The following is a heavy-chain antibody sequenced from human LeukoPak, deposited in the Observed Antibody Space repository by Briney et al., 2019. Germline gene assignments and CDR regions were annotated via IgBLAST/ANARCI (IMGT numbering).Heavy chain of an antibody. CDR1: GFTFSSYA. Sequence: PGGSLRLSCAASGFTFSSYAMSWVRQAPGKGLEWVANIKQDGSEKFYVDSVKGRFTISRENTKNLLYLQMNSLRSEDTAVYYCARFIGGFCSGGSCYPHSPWGQGTLVTVSS. CDR3: ARFIGGFCSGGSCYPHSP. D-gene: IGHD2-15*01. J-gene: IGHJ5*02. V-gene: IGHV3-7*01. CDR2: IKQDGSEK.